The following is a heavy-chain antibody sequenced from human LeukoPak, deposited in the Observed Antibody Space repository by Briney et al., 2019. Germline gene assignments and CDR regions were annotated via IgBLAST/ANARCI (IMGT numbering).Heavy chain of an antibody. Sequence: TGGSLRLSCVASGFPFSSYWMTWVRQAPGKGLEWVANIKQDGSKKSYVDSVKGRFTISRDNAKNTLYLQMNSLRAEDTAVYYCARVVARYFDWLLSPFYYYGMDVWGQGTTVTVSS. CDR2: IKQDGSKK. CDR3: ARVVARYFDWLLSPFYYYGMDV. CDR1: GFPFSSYW. J-gene: IGHJ6*02. D-gene: IGHD3-9*01. V-gene: IGHV3-7*01.